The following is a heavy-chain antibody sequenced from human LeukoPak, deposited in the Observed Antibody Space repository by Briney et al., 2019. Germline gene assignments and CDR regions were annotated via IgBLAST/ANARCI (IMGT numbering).Heavy chain of an antibody. V-gene: IGHV3-33*01. CDR3: ARDSLGTSSGWFDP. J-gene: IGHJ5*02. CDR2: IWYDGSNK. CDR1: GFTFRSYG. Sequence: GGSLRLSCAASGFTFRSYGMHWARQAPGKGLEWVAVIWYDGSNKYYADSVKGRFTISRDNSKNTLYLQMNSLRAEDTAVYYCARDSLGTSSGWFDPWGQGTLVTVSS. D-gene: IGHD6-19*01.